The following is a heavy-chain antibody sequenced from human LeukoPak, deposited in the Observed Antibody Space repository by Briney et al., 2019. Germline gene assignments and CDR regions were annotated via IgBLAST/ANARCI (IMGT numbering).Heavy chain of an antibody. D-gene: IGHD3-10*01. Sequence: PGGSLRLSCAASGFTFSSYAMHWVRQAPGKGLEWVAVISYDGSNKYYADSVKGRFTISRDNSKNTLYLQMNSLRAEDTAVYYCASEVRGVYWGQGTLVTVSS. V-gene: IGHV3-30*04. CDR1: GFTFSSYA. J-gene: IGHJ4*02. CDR2: ISYDGSNK. CDR3: ASEVRGVY.